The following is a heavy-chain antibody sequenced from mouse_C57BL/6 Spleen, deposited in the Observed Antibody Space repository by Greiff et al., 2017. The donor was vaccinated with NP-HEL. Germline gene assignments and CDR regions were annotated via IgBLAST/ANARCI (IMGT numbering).Heavy chain of an antibody. CDR2: IRLKSDNYAT. CDR3: TGDTTVEEYFDV. V-gene: IGHV6-3*01. Sequence: EVMLVESGGGLVQPGGSMKLSCVASGFTFSNYWMNWVRQSPEKGLEWVAQIRLKSDNYATHYAESVKGRFTISRDDSKSSVYLQMNNLRAEDTGIYYCTGDTTVEEYFDVWGTGTTVTVSS. D-gene: IGHD1-1*01. CDR1: GFTFSNYW. J-gene: IGHJ1*03.